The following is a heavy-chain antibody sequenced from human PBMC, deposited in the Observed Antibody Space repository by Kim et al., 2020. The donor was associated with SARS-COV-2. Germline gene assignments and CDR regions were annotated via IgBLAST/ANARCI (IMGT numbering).Heavy chain of an antibody. Sequence: GRSLRLSCAASGFTFSSYGMHWVRQAPGKGLEWVAVISDDGSDKYYTDSVKGRFTISRDNSKNTLYLQLNSLRAEDTAVYYCAKVRRCTDCYNYYSYGLDVWGQGTTVTVSS. CDR2: ISDDGSDK. CDR3: AKVRRCTDCYNYYSYGLDV. J-gene: IGHJ6*02. D-gene: IGHD2-21*02. CDR1: GFTFSSYG. V-gene: IGHV3-30*18.